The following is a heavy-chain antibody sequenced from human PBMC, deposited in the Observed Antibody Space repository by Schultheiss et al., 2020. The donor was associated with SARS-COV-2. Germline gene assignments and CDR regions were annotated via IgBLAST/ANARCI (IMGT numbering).Heavy chain of an antibody. Sequence: SETLSLTCTVSGGSISSYYWSWIRQPPGKGLEWIGYIYYSGSTYYNPSLKSRVTISVDKSKNQFSLKLSSVSAADTAVYYCARDPGSSGWGNGRFDPWGQGTLVTVSS. CDR2: IYYSGST. D-gene: IGHD6-19*01. CDR1: GGSISSYY. CDR3: ARDPGSSGWGNGRFDP. V-gene: IGHV4-59*01. J-gene: IGHJ5*02.